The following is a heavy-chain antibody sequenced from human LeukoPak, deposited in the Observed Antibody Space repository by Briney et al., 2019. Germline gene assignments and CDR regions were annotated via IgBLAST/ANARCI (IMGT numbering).Heavy chain of an antibody. CDR3: AKEMLGTRWITYDS. Sequence: GGSLRLSCLASKFTFNNYAMTWVRQAPGKGLEWVSSISGSGDNMDYADSVKGRFTISRDNNKNSLYLQMNSLRTDDTALYYCAKEMLGTRWITYDSWGQGTLVTVSS. D-gene: IGHD5-12*01. CDR2: ISGSGDNM. CDR1: KFTFNNYA. V-gene: IGHV3-23*01. J-gene: IGHJ4*02.